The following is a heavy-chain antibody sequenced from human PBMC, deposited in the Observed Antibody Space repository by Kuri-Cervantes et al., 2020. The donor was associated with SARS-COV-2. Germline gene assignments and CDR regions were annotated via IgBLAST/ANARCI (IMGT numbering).Heavy chain of an antibody. Sequence: GGSLRLSCAASGFTVSSNYMSWVRQAPGKGLEWVSVIYSGGSTYYADSVEGRVTISRDNSKNTLYLQMNSLRAEDTAVYYCASIVTGDSSGYYWGQGTLVTVSS. CDR3: ASIVTGDSSGYY. V-gene: IGHV3-53*01. D-gene: IGHD3-22*01. CDR2: IYSGGST. J-gene: IGHJ4*02. CDR1: GFTVSSNY.